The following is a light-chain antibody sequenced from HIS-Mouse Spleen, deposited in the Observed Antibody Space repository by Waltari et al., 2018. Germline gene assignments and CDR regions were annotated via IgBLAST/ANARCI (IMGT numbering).Light chain of an antibody. Sequence: QSALTQPASVSGSPGQSITISCTGTSSDVGGYNYVSWYQQHPGKAPKLIIYDVINRPSGISNRFSGSKSGNTASLTISGLQAEDEADYYCSSYTSSSTEVFGGGTKLTVL. CDR3: SSYTSSSTEV. V-gene: IGLV2-14*03. CDR1: SSDVGGYNY. CDR2: DVI. J-gene: IGLJ2*01.